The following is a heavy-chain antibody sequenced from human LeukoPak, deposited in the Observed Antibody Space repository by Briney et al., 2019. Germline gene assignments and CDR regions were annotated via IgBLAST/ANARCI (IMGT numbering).Heavy chain of an antibody. J-gene: IGHJ4*02. CDR2: MNPNSGNT. CDR1: GYTFTSYD. Sequence: ASVKVSCKASGYTFTSYDINWVRQATGQGLEWMGWMNPNSGNTGYAQKFQGRVTMTRSTSISTAYMELSSLRSEDTAVYYCARGYYDSSGYSPFDYWGQGTLVTVSS. CDR3: ARGYYDSSGYSPFDY. D-gene: IGHD3-22*01. V-gene: IGHV1-8*01.